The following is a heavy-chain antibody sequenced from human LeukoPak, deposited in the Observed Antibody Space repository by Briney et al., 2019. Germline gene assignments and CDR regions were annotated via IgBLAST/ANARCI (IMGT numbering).Heavy chain of an antibody. V-gene: IGHV3-11*01. D-gene: IGHD3-16*01. CDR2: ISSSGSTI. J-gene: IGHJ4*02. Sequence: GGSLRLSCAASGFTFSDYYMSWIRQAPGKGLEWVSYISSSGSTIYYADSVKGRFTISRDNAKNSLYLQMNSLRAEDTAVYYCARSPKVLSKPYYSDYWGQGTLVTVSS. CDR3: ARSPKVLSKPYYSDY. CDR1: GFTFSDYY.